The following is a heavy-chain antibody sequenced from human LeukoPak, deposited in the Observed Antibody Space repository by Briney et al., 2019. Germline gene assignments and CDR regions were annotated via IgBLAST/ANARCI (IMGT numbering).Heavy chain of an antibody. CDR1: GYTFTGYY. J-gene: IGHJ4*02. CDR2: INPNSGGT. D-gene: IGHD2-2*01. V-gene: IGHV1-2*02. CDR3: ARDQGVKVVIYY. Sequence: ASVKVSCKASGYTFTGYYMHWVRQAPGQGLEWMGWINPNSGGTNYAQKFQGRVTMTRDTSISTAYMELSRLRSDDTAVYYCARDQGVKVVIYYWGQGTLVTVSS.